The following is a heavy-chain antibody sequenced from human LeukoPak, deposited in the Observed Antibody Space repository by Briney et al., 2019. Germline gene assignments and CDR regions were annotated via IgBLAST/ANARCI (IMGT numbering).Heavy chain of an antibody. Sequence: PGGSLRLSCAASGLTVSSNFMSWVRQAPGKGLEWVSVIYAGGTTYYADSVKGRFTISRDKDTLYLQMNSLRVEGTAVYYCAKMHCSTTSCPYYMDVWGNGTTVTVSS. CDR2: IYAGGTT. V-gene: IGHV3-53*01. CDR3: AKMHCSTTSCPYYMDV. D-gene: IGHD2-2*01. J-gene: IGHJ6*03. CDR1: GLTVSSNF.